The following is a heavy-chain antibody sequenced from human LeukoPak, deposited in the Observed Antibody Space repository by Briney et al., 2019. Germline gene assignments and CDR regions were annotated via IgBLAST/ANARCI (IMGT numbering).Heavy chain of an antibody. V-gene: IGHV4-59*01. Sequence: CRVTISVDTPKNQFSLKLTSVTAADTAVYYCARDGDGYNPNAFDIWGQGTMVTVSS. J-gene: IGHJ3*02. CDR3: ARDGDGYNPNAFDI. D-gene: IGHD5-24*01.